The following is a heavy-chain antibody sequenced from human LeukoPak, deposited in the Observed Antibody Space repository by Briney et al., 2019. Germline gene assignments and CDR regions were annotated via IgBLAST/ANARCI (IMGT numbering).Heavy chain of an antibody. Sequence: PSETLSPTCTVSNASITSHYWSWIRQAPGKGLEWIGYIYYSGSTNYNPSLKGRVTISIDTSKNLFSLKLNSLTAADTATYYCARGSGFYPLDFDYWGQGTLVTVSS. CDR1: NASITSHY. D-gene: IGHD3-22*01. J-gene: IGHJ4*02. CDR2: IYYSGST. CDR3: ARGSGFYPLDFDY. V-gene: IGHV4-59*08.